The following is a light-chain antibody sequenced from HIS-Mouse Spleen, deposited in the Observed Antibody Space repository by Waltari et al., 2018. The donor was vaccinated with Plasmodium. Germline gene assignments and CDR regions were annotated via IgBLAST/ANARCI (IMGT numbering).Light chain of an antibody. V-gene: IGLV3-1*01. CDR1: NLGDKY. CDR3: QAWDSSTAV. J-gene: IGLJ3*02. CDR2: QDS. Sequence: SYELTQPPSVSVSPGQTASITCSGANLGDKYDGWYQQKPGQSPVLVIYQDSKRPSGIPERFSGSNSGNTATLTISGTQAMDEADYYCQAWDSSTAVFGGGTKLTVL.